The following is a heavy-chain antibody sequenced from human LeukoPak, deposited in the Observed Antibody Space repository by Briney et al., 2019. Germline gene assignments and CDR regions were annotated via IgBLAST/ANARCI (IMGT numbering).Heavy chain of an antibody. CDR3: AKDGGGGQWLRHNYFDY. Sequence: GGSLRLSCAASGFTFSSYGMHWVRQAPGKGLEWVAFIRYDGSNKYYADSVKGRFTISRDNSKITLYLQMNSLRAEDTAVYYCAKDGGGGQWLRHNYFDYWGQGTLVTVSS. V-gene: IGHV3-30*02. D-gene: IGHD5-12*01. J-gene: IGHJ4*02. CDR1: GFTFSSYG. CDR2: IRYDGSNK.